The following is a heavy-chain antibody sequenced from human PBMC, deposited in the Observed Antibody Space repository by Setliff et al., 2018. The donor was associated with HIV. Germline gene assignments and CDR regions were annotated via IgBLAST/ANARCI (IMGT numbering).Heavy chain of an antibody. J-gene: IGHJ6*02. V-gene: IGHV4-61*02. Sequence: PSETLSLTCTVSGGSISSGRYYWSWIRQPAGKGLEWIGRIYTSGSTNYNPSLKSRVTVSVDTSKNQFSLKLSSVTAADTAVYYCARDCGGDCFSGVAGPNYYYGMDVWGQGTTVTVSS. D-gene: IGHD2-21*02. CDR1: GGSISSGRYY. CDR3: ARDCGGDCFSGVAGPNYYYGMDV. CDR2: IYTSGST.